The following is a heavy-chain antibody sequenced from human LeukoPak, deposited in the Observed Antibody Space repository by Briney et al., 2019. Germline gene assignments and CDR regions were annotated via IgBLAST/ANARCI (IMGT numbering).Heavy chain of an antibody. CDR3: ARENYFDMPDLDY. V-gene: IGHV4-4*02. J-gene: IGHJ4*02. D-gene: IGHD3-22*01. Sequence: KPSETLSLTCAVSGGSISSSNWWSWVRQPPGKGLEWIGEIYHSGSTNYNPSLKSRVTISVDKSKNQFSLKLSSVTAADTAVYYCARENYFDMPDLDYWGQGTLVTVSS. CDR1: GGSISSSNW. CDR2: IYHSGST.